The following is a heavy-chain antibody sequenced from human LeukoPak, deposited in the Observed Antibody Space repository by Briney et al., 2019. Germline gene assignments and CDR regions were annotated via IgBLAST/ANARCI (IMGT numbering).Heavy chain of an antibody. CDR1: GGTFTSYA. D-gene: IGHD6-13*01. Sequence: SVKVSCKASGGTFTSYAISWVRQAPGQGLEWTGWIIPIYGNANYAQKLQGRVTITADKSTSTAYMELRSLRSDDTAVYYCAKDRRGGIAAAGPLDFDYWGQGTLVTVSS. CDR3: AKDRRGGIAAAGPLDFDY. V-gene: IGHV1-69*06. CDR2: IIPIYGNA. J-gene: IGHJ4*02.